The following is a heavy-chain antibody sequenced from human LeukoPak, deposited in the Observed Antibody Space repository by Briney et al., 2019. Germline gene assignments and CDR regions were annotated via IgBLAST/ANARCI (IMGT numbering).Heavy chain of an antibody. J-gene: IGHJ3*02. V-gene: IGHV1-2*02. Sequence: ASVKVSCKASGYTFTGYYMHWVRQAPGRGLEWMGWINPNSGGTNYAQKFQGRVTMTRDTSISTAYMELSRLRSDDTAVYYCARCRGWNDPYDAFDIWGQGTMVTVSS. D-gene: IGHD1-1*01. CDR2: INPNSGGT. CDR3: ARCRGWNDPYDAFDI. CDR1: GYTFTGYY.